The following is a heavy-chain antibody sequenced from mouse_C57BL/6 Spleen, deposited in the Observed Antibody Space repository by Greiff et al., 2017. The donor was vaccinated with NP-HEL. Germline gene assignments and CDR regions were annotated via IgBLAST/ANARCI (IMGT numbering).Heavy chain of an antibody. V-gene: IGHV2-2*01. CDR2: IWSGGST. CDR1: GFSLTSYG. Sequence: VMLVESGPGLVQPSQSLSITCTVSGFSLTSYGVHWVRQSPGKGLEWLGVIWSGGSTDYNAAFISRLSISKDNSKSQVFFKMNSLQADDTAIYYCAREGNWDVPFDYWGQGTTLTVSS. CDR3: AREGNWDVPFDY. J-gene: IGHJ2*01. D-gene: IGHD4-1*01.